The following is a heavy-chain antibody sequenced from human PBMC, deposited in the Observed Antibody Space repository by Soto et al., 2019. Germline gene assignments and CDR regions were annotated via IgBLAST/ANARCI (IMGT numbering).Heavy chain of an antibody. V-gene: IGHV4-34*01. J-gene: IGHJ4*02. Sequence: PSETLSLTCAVYGGSFSGYYWTWIRQPPGTGLEWIGEINHSGSTNYNPSLKSRVTISVDTSKNQFSLKLTSLTAEDTAVYYCARDKITGLFDYWGQGTLVTVSS. CDR2: INHSGST. D-gene: IGHD2-8*02. CDR1: GGSFSGYY. CDR3: ARDKITGLFDY.